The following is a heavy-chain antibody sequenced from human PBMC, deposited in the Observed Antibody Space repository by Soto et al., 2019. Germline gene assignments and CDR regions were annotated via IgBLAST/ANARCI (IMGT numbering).Heavy chain of an antibody. D-gene: IGHD2-15*01. CDR1: GGSFSGYY. V-gene: IGHV4-34*01. Sequence: QVQLQQWGAGLLKPSETLSLTCAVYGGSFSGYYWSWIRQPPGKGLEWIGEINHSGSTNYNPSLKSRVTISVDTSKHQFSLKLSSVTAADTAVYYCARGGDCSGGSCYLDYWGQGTLVTVSS. J-gene: IGHJ4*02. CDR2: INHSGST. CDR3: ARGGDCSGGSCYLDY.